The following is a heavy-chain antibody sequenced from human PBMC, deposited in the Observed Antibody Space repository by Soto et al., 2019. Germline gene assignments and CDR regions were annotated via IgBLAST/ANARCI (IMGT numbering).Heavy chain of an antibody. Sequence: ASVKVSCKASGYSFTSCYISWVRQAPGQGLEWMGWISPYNGNTNYAQKLQGRVTMTTDTSTSTAYMEMRSLTSDDTAVYYCARVYTFGYSYFDYWAREHWSPSP. D-gene: IGHD5-18*01. CDR3: ARVYTFGYSYFDY. J-gene: IGHJ4*02. CDR1: GYSFTSCY. V-gene: IGHV1-18*04. CDR2: ISPYNGNT.